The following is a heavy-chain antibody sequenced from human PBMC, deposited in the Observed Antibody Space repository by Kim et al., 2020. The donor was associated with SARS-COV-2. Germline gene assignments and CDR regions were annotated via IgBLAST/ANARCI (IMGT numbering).Heavy chain of an antibody. CDR2: ISYDGSNK. CDR1: GFTFSSYA. V-gene: IGHV3-30*04. Sequence: GGSLRLSCAASGFTFSSYAMHWVRQAPGKGLEWVAVISYDGSNKYYADSVKGRFTISRDNSKNTLYLQMNSLRAEDTAVYYCAGDKGAAAGRGDDAFDI. D-gene: IGHD6-13*01. CDR3: AGDKGAAAGRGDDAFDI. J-gene: IGHJ3*02.